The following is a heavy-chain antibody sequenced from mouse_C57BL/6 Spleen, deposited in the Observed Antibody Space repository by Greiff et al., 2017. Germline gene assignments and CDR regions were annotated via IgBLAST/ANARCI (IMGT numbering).Heavy chain of an antibody. V-gene: IGHV1-15*01. Sequence: QVQLQQSGAELVRPGASVTLSCKASGYTFTDYAMHWVKQTPVHGLEWIGAIDPETGGTAYNQKFKGKAILTADKSSSTAYMELRSLTSEDSAVYYCTRATANWDWYFDVWGTGTTVTVSS. J-gene: IGHJ1*03. D-gene: IGHD4-1*01. CDR2: IDPETGGT. CDR1: GYTFTDYA. CDR3: TRATANWDWYFDV.